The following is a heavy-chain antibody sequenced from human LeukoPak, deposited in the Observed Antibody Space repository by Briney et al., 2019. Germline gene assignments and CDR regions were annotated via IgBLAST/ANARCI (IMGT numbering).Heavy chain of an antibody. CDR3: AKDPYDSSGYPYFDY. Sequence: GGSLRLSCAVSGFTVSGNYMSWVRQAPGKGLEWVSLIYSGGTTYYADSVKGRFTISRDNSKNTLYLQMNSLRAEDTAVYYCAKDPYDSSGYPYFDYWGQGTLVTVSS. CDR2: IYSGGTT. J-gene: IGHJ4*02. V-gene: IGHV3-53*01. D-gene: IGHD3-22*01. CDR1: GFTVSGNY.